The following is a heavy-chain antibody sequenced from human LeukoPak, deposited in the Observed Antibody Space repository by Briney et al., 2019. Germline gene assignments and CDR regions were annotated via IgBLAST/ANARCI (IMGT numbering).Heavy chain of an antibody. CDR1: GGTFSSYA. D-gene: IGHD4-17*01. CDR3: ARDRGGDYQKNWFDP. CDR2: IIPIFGTA. V-gene: IGHV1-69*13. Sequence: SVKVSCKASGGTFSSYAISWVRQAPGQGLEWMGGIIPIFGTANYAQKFQGRVTITADESTSTAYMELSSLRSEDTAVYYCARDRGGDYQKNWFDPWGQGTLVTVSS. J-gene: IGHJ5*02.